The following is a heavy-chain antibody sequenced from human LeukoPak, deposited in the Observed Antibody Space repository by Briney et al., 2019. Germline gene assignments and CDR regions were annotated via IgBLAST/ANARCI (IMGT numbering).Heavy chain of an antibody. V-gene: IGHV1-8*02. CDR3: ARDGGSGGSH. CDR1: GYTFTGYY. CDR2: MNPNSGNT. Sequence: ASVKVPCKASGYTFTGYYMHWVRQATGQGLEWMGWMNPNSGNTGYAQKFQGRVTMTRNTSIGTAYMELSSLRSEDTAVYYCARDGGSGGSHWGQGTLVTVSS. D-gene: IGHD3-10*01. J-gene: IGHJ4*02.